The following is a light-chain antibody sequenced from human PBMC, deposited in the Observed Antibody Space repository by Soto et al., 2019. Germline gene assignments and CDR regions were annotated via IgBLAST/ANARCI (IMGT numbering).Light chain of an antibody. V-gene: IGKV1-9*01. Sequence: IQLTQSPSSLSASVGDSVTITCGASQGISRYLAWYQQKPGRAPQLLISAASTLQSGVPSRFSGSGSGTHFTLVISSLQPEDFATYYCQQLNTYPVTFGGGTKVEIK. CDR3: QQLNTYPVT. J-gene: IGKJ4*01. CDR1: QGISRY. CDR2: AAS.